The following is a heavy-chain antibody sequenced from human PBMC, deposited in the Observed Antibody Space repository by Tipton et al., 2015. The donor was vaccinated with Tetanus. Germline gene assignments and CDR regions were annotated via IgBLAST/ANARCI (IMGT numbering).Heavy chain of an antibody. J-gene: IGHJ4*02. Sequence: TLSLTCSVSGGPLSSGDYQLYWIRLPPGTGLEGLAYISSSGRTKSNYDLKSRITISQDKSKNQFSLRLTSGTAADTAVYYCARANIEVPNKGPFDYGREGILLILST. D-gene: IGHD1/OR15-1a*01. CDR1: GGPLSSGDYQ. V-gene: IGHV4-61*08. CDR3: ARANIEVPNKGPFDY. CDR2: ISSSGRT.